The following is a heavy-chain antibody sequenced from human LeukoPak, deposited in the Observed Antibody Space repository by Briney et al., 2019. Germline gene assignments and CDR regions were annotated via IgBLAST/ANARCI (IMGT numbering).Heavy chain of an antibody. D-gene: IGHD6-19*01. CDR1: GYTFTSYG. J-gene: IGHJ3*01. CDR3: ARDYTSAEWLGFAFDV. CDR2: ISAYNGNT. V-gene: IGHV1-18*01. Sequence: GASVKVSCKASGYTFTSYGISWVRQAPGQGLEWMGWISAYNGNTNYAQKLQGRVTMTTDTSTRTAYMELRSLRYDDTAVYYCARDYTSAEWLGFAFDVWGQGTVVSVSA.